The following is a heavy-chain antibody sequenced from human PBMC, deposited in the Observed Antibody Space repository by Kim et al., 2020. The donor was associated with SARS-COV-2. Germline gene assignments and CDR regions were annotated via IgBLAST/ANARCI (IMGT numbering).Heavy chain of an antibody. CDR3: AREPESGDPDRNYDYISPGSHVQFDY. D-gene: IGHD3-16*01. CDR1: GYTFTSYG. CDR2: ISAYNGNT. J-gene: IGHJ4*02. V-gene: IGHV1-18*01. Sequence: ASVKVSCKASGYTFTSYGISWVRQAPGQGLEWMGWISAYNGNTNYAQKLQGRVTMTTDTSTSTAYMELRSLRSDDTAVYYCAREPESGDPDRNYDYISPGSHVQFDYWGQGTLVTVSS.